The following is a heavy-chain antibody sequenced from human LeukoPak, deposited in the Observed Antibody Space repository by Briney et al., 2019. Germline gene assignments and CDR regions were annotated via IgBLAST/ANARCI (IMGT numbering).Heavy chain of an antibody. V-gene: IGHV4-34*01. Sequence: SETLSLTCAVYGASFSGFYWSWIRQPPGKGLEWIGEINHSGSTNYNPSLKSRVTISVDTSKNQFSLKLSSVTAADTAVYYCARGGRYFDWLLRHLYYFDYWGQGTLVTVSS. J-gene: IGHJ4*02. CDR1: GASFSGFY. CDR2: INHSGST. CDR3: ARGGRYFDWLLRHLYYFDY. D-gene: IGHD3-9*01.